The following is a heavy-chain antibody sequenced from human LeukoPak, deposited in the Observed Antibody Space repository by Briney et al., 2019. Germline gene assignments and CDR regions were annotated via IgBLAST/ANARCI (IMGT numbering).Heavy chain of an antibody. V-gene: IGHV3-48*03. J-gene: IGHJ3*02. CDR2: ISSSGSTI. CDR3: ARAPPEYYYDSSGQQVAFDI. Sequence: GGSLRLSCAASGFTFSSYEMNWVRQAPGKGLEWVSYISSSGSTIYYADSVKGRFTIPRDNAKNSLYLQMNSLRAEDTAVYYCARAPPEYYYDSSGQQVAFDIWGQGTMVTVSS. CDR1: GFTFSSYE. D-gene: IGHD3-22*01.